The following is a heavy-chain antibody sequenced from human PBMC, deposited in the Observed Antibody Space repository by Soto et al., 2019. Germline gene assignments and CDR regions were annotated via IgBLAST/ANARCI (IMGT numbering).Heavy chain of an antibody. CDR1: GFTFSSYG. D-gene: IGHD3-16*02. CDR2: ISYDGSNK. V-gene: IGHV3-30*18. J-gene: IGHJ4*02. Sequence: ESGGGVVQPGRSLRLSCAASGFTFSSYGMHWVRQAPGKGLEWVAVISYDGSNKYYADSVKGRFTISRDNSKNTLYLQMNSLRAEDTAVYYCAKEEIGDYVWGSYRYAPNYFDYWGQGTLVTVSS. CDR3: AKEEIGDYVWGSYRYAPNYFDY.